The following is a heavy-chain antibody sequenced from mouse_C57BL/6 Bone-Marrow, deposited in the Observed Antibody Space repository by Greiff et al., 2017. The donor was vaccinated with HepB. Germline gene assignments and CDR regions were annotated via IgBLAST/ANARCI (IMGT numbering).Heavy chain of an antibody. V-gene: IGHV5-6*02. CDR1: GFTFSSYG. CDR3: ASLRYAMDY. CDR2: ISSGGSYT. Sequence: EVMLVESGGDLVKPGGSLKLSCAASGFTFSSYGMSWVRQTPDKRLEWVATISSGGSYTYYPDSVKGRFTISRDNAKNTLYLQMSSLKSEDTAMYYCASLRYAMDYWGQGTSVTVSS. J-gene: IGHJ4*01.